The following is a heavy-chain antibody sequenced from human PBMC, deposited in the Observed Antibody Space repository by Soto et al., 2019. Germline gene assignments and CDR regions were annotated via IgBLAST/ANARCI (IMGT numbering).Heavy chain of an antibody. CDR1: GFTFTSSA. J-gene: IGHJ4*02. CDR2: IAVGSGYT. CDR3: AADAMAWXXXVPSDY. Sequence: ASVKVSCKASGFTFTSSAFQWVRQARGQRLEWIGWIAVGSGYTNYAQRFQDRVTLTRDMSTATTYMELSRLTSEDTAIYYCAADAMAWXXXVPSDYWGQGTLVTVSS. V-gene: IGHV1-58*01.